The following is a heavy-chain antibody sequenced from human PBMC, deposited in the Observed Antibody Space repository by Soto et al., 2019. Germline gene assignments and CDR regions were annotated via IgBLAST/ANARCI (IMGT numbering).Heavy chain of an antibody. J-gene: IGHJ5*02. CDR3: VKDSAARLLAWSAP. CDR1: GVTSSIHS. Sequence: GRSRRVAWFAWGVTSSIHSMKRVRDAPGKGLEYFSANRSHGGSTYYADAVKGRFTVTMDNTIYTLYLQTSSRRAEDTAVYYCVKDSAARLLAWSAPWPHATLVPASA. V-gene: IGHV3-64D*06. CDR2: NRSHGGST. D-gene: IGHD3-10*01.